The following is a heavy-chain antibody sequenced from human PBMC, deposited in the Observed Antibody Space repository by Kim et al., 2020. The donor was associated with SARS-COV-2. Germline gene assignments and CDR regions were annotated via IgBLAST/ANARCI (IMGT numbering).Heavy chain of an antibody. CDR1: GFTFSSYW. CDR3: ARDRGYSYGWAFDY. CDR2: IKQDGSEK. Sequence: GGSLRLSCAASGFTFSSYWMSWVRQAPGKGLEWVANIKQDGSEKYYVDSVKGRFTISRDNAKNSLYLQMNSLRAEDTAVYYCARDRGYSYGWAFDYWGQGTLVTVSS. V-gene: IGHV3-7*01. J-gene: IGHJ4*02. D-gene: IGHD5-18*01.